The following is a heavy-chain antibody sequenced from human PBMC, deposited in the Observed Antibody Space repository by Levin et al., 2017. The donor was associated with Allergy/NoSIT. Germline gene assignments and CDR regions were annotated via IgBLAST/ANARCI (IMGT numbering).Heavy chain of an antibody. Sequence: PGGSLRLSCAASGFTFSSYWMSWVRQAPGKGLEWVANIKQDGSEKYYVDSVKGRFTISRDNAKNSLYLQMNSLRAEDTAVYYCARWEVLRYFDWLLPPAHFDYWGQGTLVTVSS. J-gene: IGHJ4*02. D-gene: IGHD3-9*01. CDR3: ARWEVLRYFDWLLPPAHFDY. V-gene: IGHV3-7*01. CDR2: IKQDGSEK. CDR1: GFTFSSYW.